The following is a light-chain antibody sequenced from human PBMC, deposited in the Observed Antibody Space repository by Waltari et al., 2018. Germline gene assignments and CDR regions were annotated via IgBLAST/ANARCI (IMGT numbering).Light chain of an antibody. CDR1: TSDIGGYDY. J-gene: IGLJ2*01. V-gene: IGLV2-14*01. CDR3: SSYSDSSTHDVV. Sequence: QSALTQPASVSGSPGQSISISCTGTTSDIGGYDYVSWYQQQPGKAPKLLIYDVTNPPAGISTRVSGSKAGDTASLTISGLQAEDEAEYYCSSYSDSSTHDVVFGGGTELTVL. CDR2: DVT.